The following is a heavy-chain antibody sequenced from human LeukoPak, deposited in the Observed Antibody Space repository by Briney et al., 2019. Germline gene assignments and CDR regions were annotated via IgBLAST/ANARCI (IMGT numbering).Heavy chain of an antibody. D-gene: IGHD1-26*01. V-gene: IGHV4-34*01. J-gene: IGHJ4*02. CDR3: ARQIVGASRGGLDY. CDR1: GGSFSGYY. Sequence: KTSETLSLTCAVYGGSFSGYYWSWIRQPPGKGLEWIGEINHSGSTNYNPSLKSRVTMSVDTSKNQFSLKLSSVTAADTAVYYCARQIVGASRGGLDYWGQGTLVTVSS. CDR2: INHSGST.